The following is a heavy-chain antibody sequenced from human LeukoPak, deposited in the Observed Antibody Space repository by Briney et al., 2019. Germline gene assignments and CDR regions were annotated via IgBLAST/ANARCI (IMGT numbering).Heavy chain of an antibody. V-gene: IGHV4-39*01. D-gene: IGHD2/OR15-2a*01. CDR3: ARGGLYGYYFDY. CDR2: FYYSGST. J-gene: IGHJ4*02. Sequence: PSETLSLTCTVSGGSISSSSYYWGWIRQPPGKGLEWIGSFYYSGSTYYNPSLKSRVTISVDTSKNQFSLRLSSVTAADTAVYYCARGGLYGYYFDYWGQGTLVTVSS. CDR1: GGSISSSSYY.